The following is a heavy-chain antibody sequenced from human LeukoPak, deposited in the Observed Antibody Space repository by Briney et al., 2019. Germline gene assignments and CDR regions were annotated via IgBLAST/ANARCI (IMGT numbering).Heavy chain of an antibody. V-gene: IGHV3-21*01. Sequence: GGSLRLSCAASGFTFSSYSMNWVRQAPGKGLEWVSSISSSSSYIYYADSVKGRFTISRDNAKNSLYLQMNSLRAEDTAVYYCARDLGYSSSWTRWFDPWGQGTLVTVSS. CDR3: ARDLGYSSSWTRWFDP. CDR2: ISSSSSYI. J-gene: IGHJ5*02. CDR1: GFTFSSYS. D-gene: IGHD6-13*01.